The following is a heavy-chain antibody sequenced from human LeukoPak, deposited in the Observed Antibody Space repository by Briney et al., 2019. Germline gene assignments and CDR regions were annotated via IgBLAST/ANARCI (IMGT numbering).Heavy chain of an antibody. V-gene: IGHV4-59*08. Sequence: PSETLSLTCAVYGGSFSGYYWSWIRQPPGQGLEWIGYIYYSGSTNYNPSLKSRVTISVDTSKNQISLKLSSVTAADTAVYYCARKPGSGYYYFDYWGQGTLVTVSS. D-gene: IGHD3-22*01. CDR2: IYYSGST. J-gene: IGHJ4*02. CDR3: ARKPGSGYYYFDY. CDR1: GGSFSGYY.